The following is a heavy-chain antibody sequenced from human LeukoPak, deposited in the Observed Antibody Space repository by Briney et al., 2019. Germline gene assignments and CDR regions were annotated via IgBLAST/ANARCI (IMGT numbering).Heavy chain of an antibody. CDR1: GFTLRSYT. D-gene: IGHD2-2*01. V-gene: IGHV3-23*01. CDR2: ISDSGDTT. Sequence: QPGGSLRLSCAASGFTLRSYTMRWGRHAPGQGLEWSSAISDSGDTTDYADSVRGRFTVSRDNAKDTLYLQMNSLRAEDTAMYYCARDRDIVVNGMDVWGQGTTVTVSS. J-gene: IGHJ6*02. CDR3: ARDRDIVVNGMDV.